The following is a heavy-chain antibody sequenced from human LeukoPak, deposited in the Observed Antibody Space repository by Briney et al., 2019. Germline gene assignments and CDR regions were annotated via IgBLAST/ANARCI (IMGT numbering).Heavy chain of an antibody. Sequence: ASVKVSCKVSGYTLTELSMHWVRQAPGKGLEWMGGFDPEDGETIYAQKFQGRVTITADKSTSTAYMELSSLRSEDTAVYYCARDPGAYCGGDCHLDYWGQGTLVTVSS. CDR2: FDPEDGET. CDR3: ARDPGAYCGGDCHLDY. D-gene: IGHD2-21*02. V-gene: IGHV1-24*01. J-gene: IGHJ4*02. CDR1: GYTLTELS.